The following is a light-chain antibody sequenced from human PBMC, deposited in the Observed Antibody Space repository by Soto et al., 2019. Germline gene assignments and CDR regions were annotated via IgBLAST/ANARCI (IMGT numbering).Light chain of an antibody. CDR3: TTWDDSLNGWV. CDR1: SSNIGSNT. CDR2: NNN. J-gene: IGLJ3*02. Sequence: QLVLTQPPSASGTPGQRVTISCSGSSSNIGSNTVNWYQQLPGTAPKLLIFNNNQRPSGVPDRFSGSKSATSASLAISGLQSEDEADYYCTTWDDSLNGWVFGGGTKLTVL. V-gene: IGLV1-44*01.